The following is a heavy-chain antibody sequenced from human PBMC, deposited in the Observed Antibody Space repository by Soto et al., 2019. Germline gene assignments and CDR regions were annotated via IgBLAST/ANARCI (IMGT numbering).Heavy chain of an antibody. V-gene: IGHV4-39*01. Sequence: PSETLSLTCSVSGGSINSDDSFWGWVRQSPGKGLEWIGSLYYGGSTFYNPSLKSRVTISLDTSKNQFSLRLTSVTAADTAIYYCARQLPVGATSWFDPWGRGTLVTVSS. J-gene: IGHJ5*02. D-gene: IGHD1-26*01. CDR1: GGSINSDDSF. CDR2: LYYGGST. CDR3: ARQLPVGATSWFDP.